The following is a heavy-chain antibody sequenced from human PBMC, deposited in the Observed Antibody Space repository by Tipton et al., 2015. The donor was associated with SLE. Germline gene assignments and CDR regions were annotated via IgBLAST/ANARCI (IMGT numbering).Heavy chain of an antibody. CDR3: ARLEYSSSAANY. J-gene: IGHJ4*02. CDR1: GYSISSGYY. Sequence: TLSLTCAVSGYSISSGYYWGWIRQPPGKGLEWIGSIYYSGSTYYNPSLKSRVTISVDTSKNQFSLKLSSVTAADTAVYYCARLEYSSSAANYWGQGTLVTVSS. CDR2: IYYSGST. V-gene: IGHV4-38-2*01. D-gene: IGHD6-6*01.